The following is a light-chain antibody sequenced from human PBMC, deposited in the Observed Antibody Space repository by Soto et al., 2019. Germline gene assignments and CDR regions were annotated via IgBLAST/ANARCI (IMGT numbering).Light chain of an antibody. Sequence: DIQMTQSPSALSASVGDRVTITCRASQSISHWLAWYQQKPGRAPKLLIYGTSTLQSGVPSRFSGSGSGTEFTLTDTSLQPDDFASYYCQQYNGYSRAFGQGTKVEVK. CDR1: QSISHW. CDR3: QQYNGYSRA. V-gene: IGKV1-5*01. J-gene: IGKJ1*01. CDR2: GTS.